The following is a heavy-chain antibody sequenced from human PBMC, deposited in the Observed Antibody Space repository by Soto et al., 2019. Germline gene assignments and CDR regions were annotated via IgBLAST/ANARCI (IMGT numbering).Heavy chain of an antibody. J-gene: IGHJ4*02. CDR2: IRCCGGST. Sequence: VQLLESGGGVVQPGGSLRLSCVASGFNFKKFAMTWVRQAPGEGLEWVSGIRCCGGSTSYADSVKGRFSIARDDSKNMLYLQMHSLRAEDTSQYYCAKANGEQWMVPHLDNWGQGTLVTVS. CDR1: GFNFKKFA. D-gene: IGHD6-19*01. CDR3: AKANGEQWMVPHLDN. V-gene: IGHV3-23*01.